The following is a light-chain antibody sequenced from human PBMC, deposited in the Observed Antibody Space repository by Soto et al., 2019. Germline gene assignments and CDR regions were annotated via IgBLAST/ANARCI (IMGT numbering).Light chain of an antibody. CDR3: QQYSSFSRT. J-gene: IGKJ1*01. Sequence: DIKMTKSPSTLSASVGDRVTITCRASQTISSWLAWYQQKPGKAPELLIYDASTLESGVPSRFSGSGSGTEFSLTISSLQPDDFATFYCQQYSSFSRTFGQGTKVDIK. CDR1: QTISSW. CDR2: DAS. V-gene: IGKV1-5*01.